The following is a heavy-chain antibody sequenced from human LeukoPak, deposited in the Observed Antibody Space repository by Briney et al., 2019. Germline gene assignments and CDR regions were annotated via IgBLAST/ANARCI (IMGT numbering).Heavy chain of an antibody. Sequence: ASVKVSCKASGYTFTSYYMHWVRQAPGQGLEWMGIINPSGGSTSYAQKFQGRVTMTRDTSISTAYMELSRLRSDDTAVYYCAREGGWGMGAGYSSGWIEYWGQGTLVTVSS. CDR3: AREGGWGMGAGYSSGWIEY. D-gene: IGHD6-19*01. V-gene: IGHV1-46*01. J-gene: IGHJ4*02. CDR2: INPSGGST. CDR1: GYTFTSYY.